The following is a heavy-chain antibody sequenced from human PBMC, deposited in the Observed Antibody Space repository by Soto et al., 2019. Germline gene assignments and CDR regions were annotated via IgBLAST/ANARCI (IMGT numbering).Heavy chain of an antibody. V-gene: IGHV3-74*01. CDR2: INSDGSST. D-gene: IGHD2-2*01. CDR1: GFTFSNYA. CDR3: AREEFRDIVVVPAAMYLNYMDV. J-gene: IGHJ6*03. Sequence: PGGSLRLSCAASGFTFSNYAMSWVRQAPGKGLVWVSRINSDGSSTSYADSVKGRFTISRDNAKNTLYLQMNSLRAEDTAVYYCAREEFRDIVVVPAAMYLNYMDVWGKGTTVTVSS.